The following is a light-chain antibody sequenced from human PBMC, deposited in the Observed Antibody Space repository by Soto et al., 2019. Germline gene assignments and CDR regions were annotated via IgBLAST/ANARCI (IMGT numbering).Light chain of an antibody. CDR3: QKYGSSSYT. V-gene: IGKV3-20*01. Sequence: EIVLTQSPGTLSVSPGERATLSCRASQSISSSYLAWYQQKPGQAPRLLIYAESSRATGVPDRFSGSGSGPDFTLTISRLEPEDFAVDYCQKYGSSSYTFGQGTKLEIK. J-gene: IGKJ2*01. CDR2: AES. CDR1: QSISSSY.